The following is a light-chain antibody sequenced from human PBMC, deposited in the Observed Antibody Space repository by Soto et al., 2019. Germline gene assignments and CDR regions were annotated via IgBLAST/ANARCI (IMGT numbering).Light chain of an antibody. CDR3: QSYDSSPSVSGRV. V-gene: IGLV1-40*01. J-gene: IGLJ2*01. CDR2: GNI. Sequence: QSVLTQPPSVSGAPGQRVTISCTGTSSNIGAGFDVHWYQQLPGSAPKLLIYGNINRPSEVPDRFSGSKSGTSASLVITGLQAEDEADYYCQSYDSSPSVSGRVFGGGTKLTVL. CDR1: SSNIGAGFD.